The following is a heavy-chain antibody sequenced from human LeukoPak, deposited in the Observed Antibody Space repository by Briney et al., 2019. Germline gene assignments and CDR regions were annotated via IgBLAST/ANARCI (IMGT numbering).Heavy chain of an antibody. D-gene: IGHD1-26*01. V-gene: IGHV1-18*01. CDR2: ISAYTGNT. J-gene: IGHJ3*02. CDR3: ARDLIVGATLAGGHDAFDI. Sequence: EASVKVSCKASGYTFTSYGISWVRQVPGQGLEWMGWISAYTGNTNYAQNLQGRVTMTTDTSTRTAYMDLRSLRSDDTAVYYRARDLIVGATLAGGHDAFDIWGQGTMVTVSS. CDR1: GYTFTSYG.